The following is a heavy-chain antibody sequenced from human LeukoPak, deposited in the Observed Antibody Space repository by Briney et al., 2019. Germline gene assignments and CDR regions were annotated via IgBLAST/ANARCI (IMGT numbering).Heavy chain of an antibody. J-gene: IGHJ4*02. CDR3: ARGGSSGYYYG. CDR1: GGSISSYY. D-gene: IGHD3-22*01. V-gene: IGHV4-4*07. CDR2: LYTSGST. Sequence: SETLSLTCPASGGSISSYYWSWIRPPAGKGLEWIGRLYTSGSTNYNPSLKSRVTMSVDTSKNQFSLKLTSMTAADTAVYYCARGGSSGYYYGWGQETLVTVSS.